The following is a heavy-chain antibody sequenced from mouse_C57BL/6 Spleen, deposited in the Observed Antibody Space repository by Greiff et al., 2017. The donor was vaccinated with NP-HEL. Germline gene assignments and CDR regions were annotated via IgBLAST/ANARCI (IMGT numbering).Heavy chain of an antibody. V-gene: IGHV5-4*01. J-gene: IGHJ1*03. Sequence: EVKVVESGGGLVKPGGSLKLSCAASGFTFSSYAMSWVRQTPEKRLEWVATISDGGSYTYYPDNVKGRFTISRDNAKNNLYLQMSHLKSEDTAMYYCAREGGTTVVATRYFDVWGTGTTVTVSS. CDR2: ISDGGSYT. D-gene: IGHD1-1*01. CDR3: AREGGTTVVATRYFDV. CDR1: GFTFSSYA.